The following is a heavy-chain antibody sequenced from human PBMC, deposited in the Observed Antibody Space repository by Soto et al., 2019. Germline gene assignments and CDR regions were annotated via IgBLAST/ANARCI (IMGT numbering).Heavy chain of an antibody. V-gene: IGHV3-23*01. CDR2: ISGSGGST. CDR3: AKDRPPRGVYGDYFDS. CDR1: GLTFSNYA. D-gene: IGHD2-8*01. Sequence: GGSLRLSCAASGLTFSNYAMRWVRQAPGKGLEWVSAISGSGGSTNYADSAKGRFTISRDSSKNTLYLQMNSLRVEDTAVYYCAKDRPPRGVYGDYFDSWGQGALVTVSS. J-gene: IGHJ4*02.